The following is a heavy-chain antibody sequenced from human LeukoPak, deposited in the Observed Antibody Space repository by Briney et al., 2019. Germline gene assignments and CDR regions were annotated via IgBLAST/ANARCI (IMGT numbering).Heavy chain of an antibody. CDR2: IYPGDSDS. Sequence: GESLKISCKGSGYSFTSYWIGWVRQMSGKGLEWMGIIYPGDSDSRYSPSFQGQVTISADKSISTAYLQWSSLKASDTAMYYCARHNSGSDGYNSLGIDYWGQGTLVTVSS. V-gene: IGHV5-51*01. J-gene: IGHJ4*02. D-gene: IGHD5-24*01. CDR3: ARHNSGSDGYNSLGIDY. CDR1: GYSFTSYW.